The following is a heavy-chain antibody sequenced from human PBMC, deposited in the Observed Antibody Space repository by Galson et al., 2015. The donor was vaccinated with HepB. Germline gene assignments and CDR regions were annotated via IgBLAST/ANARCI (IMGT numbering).Heavy chain of an antibody. J-gene: IGHJ4*02. CDR2: ISSDGSNK. V-gene: IGHV3-30-3*01. D-gene: IGHD3-3*01. CDR1: GFTFSTYA. CDR3: ARDTPNHDFWSGYPH. Sequence: SLRLSCAASGFTFSTYAMHWVRQAPGKGLEWVAVISSDGSNKYYADSVKGRFTISRDNSKNTLYLQMNSLRTEDTAVYYCARDTPNHDFWSGYPHWGPGTLVTVSS.